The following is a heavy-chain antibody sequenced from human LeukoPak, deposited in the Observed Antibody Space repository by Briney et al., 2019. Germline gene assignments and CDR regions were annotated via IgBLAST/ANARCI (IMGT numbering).Heavy chain of an antibody. V-gene: IGHV3-11*03. Sequence: GGSLRLSCAASGFTFGDYYMSWIRQAPGKGLEWVSYISGSTTYTNYADSVKGRFTISRDNAKNSLYLQMNSLRAEDTAVYYCARARDSSRDNNRWYWFDPWGQGTQVTVSS. CDR1: GFTFGDYY. D-gene: IGHD6-13*01. CDR3: ARARDSSRDNNRWYWFDP. CDR2: ISGSTTYT. J-gene: IGHJ5*02.